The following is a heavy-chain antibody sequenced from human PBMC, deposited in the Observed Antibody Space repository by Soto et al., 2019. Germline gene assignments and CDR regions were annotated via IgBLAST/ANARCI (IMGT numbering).Heavy chain of an antibody. Sequence: GSLRLSCAASGFTFSSYAMHWVRQAPGKGLEWVAVISYDGSNKYYADSVKGRFTISRDNSKNTLYLQMNSLRAEDTAVYYCARSSRRAARWYYYYGMDVWGQGTTVTVSS. CDR1: GFTFSSYA. CDR3: ARSSRRAARWYYYYGMDV. V-gene: IGHV3-30-3*01. CDR2: ISYDGSNK. D-gene: IGHD6-6*01. J-gene: IGHJ6*02.